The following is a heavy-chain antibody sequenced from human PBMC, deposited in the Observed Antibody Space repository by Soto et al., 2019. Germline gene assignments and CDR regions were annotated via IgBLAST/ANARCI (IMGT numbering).Heavy chain of an antibody. CDR2: IYYSGST. CDR1: GGSISSGGYY. V-gene: IGHV4-31*03. CDR3: ARETGYSSKGYYYYYGMDV. J-gene: IGHJ6*02. D-gene: IGHD6-13*01. Sequence: KASETLSLTCTVSGGSISSGGYYWSWIRQHPGKGLEWIGYIYYSGSTYYNPSLKSRVTISVDTSKNQFSLKLSSVTAAYTAVYYCARETGYSSKGYYYYYGMDVWGQGTTVTVSS.